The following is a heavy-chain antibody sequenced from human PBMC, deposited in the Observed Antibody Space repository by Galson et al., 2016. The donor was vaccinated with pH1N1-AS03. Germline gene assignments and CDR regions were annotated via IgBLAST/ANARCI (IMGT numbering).Heavy chain of an antibody. CDR3: SRQPSFYDTSGLPDAFDI. J-gene: IGHJ3*02. CDR2: FNPSTGST. CDR1: GYSFTGYY. Sequence: SVKVSCKATGYSFTGYYIHWVRQAPGQGLDWMGRFNPSTGSTKYAQQFLGRFTMTRDTSISTAYMELSRLTSDDTAVYYCSRQPSFYDTSGLPDAFDIWGQGTMVTVSS. V-gene: IGHV1-2*06. D-gene: IGHD3-22*01.